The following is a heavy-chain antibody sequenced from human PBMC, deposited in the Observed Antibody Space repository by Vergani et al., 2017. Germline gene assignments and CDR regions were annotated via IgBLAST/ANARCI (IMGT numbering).Heavy chain of an antibody. CDR2: IYYSGST. V-gene: IGHV4-59*12. J-gene: IGHJ6*02. Sequence: QVQLQESGPGLVKPSETLSLTCTVSGGSISSYYWSWIRQPPGTGLEWIGYIYYSGSTNYNPSLKSRVTISVDTSKYQFSLKLSSVTAADTAVYYCASGVSGGRYYYYGMDVWGQGTTVTVSS. CDR1: GGSISSYY. CDR3: ASGVSGGRYYYYGMDV. D-gene: IGHD3-16*01.